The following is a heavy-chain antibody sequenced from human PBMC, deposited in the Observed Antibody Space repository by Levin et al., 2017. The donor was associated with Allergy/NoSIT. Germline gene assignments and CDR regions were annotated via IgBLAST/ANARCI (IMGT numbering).Heavy chain of an antibody. D-gene: IGHD4-17*01. CDR2: ISYDGSNK. J-gene: IGHJ4*02. CDR1: GFTFSSYG. CDR3: AKTISIYGVNGRWADY. V-gene: IGHV3-30*18. Sequence: GGSLRLSCAASGFTFSSYGMHWVRQAPGKGLEWVAVISYDGSNKYYADSVKGRFTISRDNSKNTLYLQMNSLRAEDTAVYYCAKTISIYGVNGRWADYWGQGTLVTVSS.